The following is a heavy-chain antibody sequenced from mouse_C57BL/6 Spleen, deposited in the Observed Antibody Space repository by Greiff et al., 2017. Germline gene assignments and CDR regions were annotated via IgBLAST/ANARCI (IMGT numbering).Heavy chain of an antibody. V-gene: IGHV1-50*01. CDR3: ARGAFITTVVATRYFDY. J-gene: IGHJ2*01. D-gene: IGHD1-1*01. CDR2: IDPSDSYT. CDR1: GYTFTSYW. Sequence: VQLQQPGAELVKPGASVKLSCKASGYTFTSYWMQWVKQRPGQGLEWIGEIDPSDSYTNYNQKFKGKATLTVDTSSSTAYMQLSSLTSEDSAVYYCARGAFITTVVATRYFDYWGQGTTLTVSS.